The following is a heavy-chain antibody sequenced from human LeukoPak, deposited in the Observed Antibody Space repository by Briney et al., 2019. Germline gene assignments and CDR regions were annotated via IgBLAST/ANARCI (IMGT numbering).Heavy chain of an antibody. J-gene: IGHJ4*02. CDR3: ARDSGTYTFDY. V-gene: IGHV3-30*03. D-gene: IGHD3/OR15-3a*01. Sequence: GGSLRLSCAASGFTVSSNYMSWVRQAPGKGLEWVAVISYDASNKYYADSVKGRFTISRDNSKNTLYLQMNSLRAEDTAVYYCARDSGTYTFDYWGQGTLVTVSS. CDR2: ISYDASNK. CDR1: GFTVSSNY.